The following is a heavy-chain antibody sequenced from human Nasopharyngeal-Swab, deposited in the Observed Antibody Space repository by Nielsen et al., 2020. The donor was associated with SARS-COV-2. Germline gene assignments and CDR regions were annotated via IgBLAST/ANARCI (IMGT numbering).Heavy chain of an antibody. Sequence: GESLKISCAASGFTFSSYAMHWVRQAPGKGLEWVAVISYDGSNKYYADSVKGRFTISRDNSKNTLYLQMNSLRAEDTAVYYCARLGGGGGNYWGQGTLATVSS. CDR1: GFTFSSYA. CDR2: ISYDGSNK. CDR3: ARLGGGGGNY. J-gene: IGHJ4*02. V-gene: IGHV3-30*04. D-gene: IGHD1-26*01.